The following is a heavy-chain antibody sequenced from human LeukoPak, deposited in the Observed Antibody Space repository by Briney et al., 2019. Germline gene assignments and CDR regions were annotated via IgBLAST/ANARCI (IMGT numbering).Heavy chain of an antibody. V-gene: IGHV3-74*01. CDR1: GFTFSSYW. CDR2: INSDGSST. Sequence: GGSLRLSCAASGFTFSSYWMHWVRQAPGKGLVWVSRINSDGSSTSYADSVKGRFTISRDNARNTLYLQMNSLRAEDTAVYYCARGVPAAGQKYWGQGTLVTVSS. CDR3: ARGVPAAGQKY. D-gene: IGHD6-13*01. J-gene: IGHJ4*02.